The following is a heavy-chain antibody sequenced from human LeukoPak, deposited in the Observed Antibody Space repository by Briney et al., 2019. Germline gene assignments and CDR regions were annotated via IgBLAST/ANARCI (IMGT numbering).Heavy chain of an antibody. J-gene: IGHJ4*02. CDR3: ARVWVVLPAAIRD. CDR2: IKQDGNEK. D-gene: IGHD2-2*02. Sequence: GGSLRLSCAASGFTFSSYWMSWVRQAPGKGLEWVASIKQDGNEKYYVDSVKGRFTISRDNAQNSLYLQMNSLRAEDTAVYYCARVWVVLPAAIRDWGQGTLVTVSS. V-gene: IGHV3-7*01. CDR1: GFTFSSYW.